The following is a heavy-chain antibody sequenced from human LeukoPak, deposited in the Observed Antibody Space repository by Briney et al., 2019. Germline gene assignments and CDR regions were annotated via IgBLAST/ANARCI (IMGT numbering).Heavy chain of an antibody. V-gene: IGHV3-64D*06. CDR1: GFTFNKFA. D-gene: IGHD3-16*01. CDR2: INTDGGST. Sequence: GEPLRLSCSAPGFTFNKFAVHWVRQAPGKGLEYVSGINTDGGSTYYADSVKGRFTISRDNSMKILYLQMSSLRPEDTAVYHCVKTMVSFGGLIRTDAFDIWGQGTMVTVSS. CDR3: VKTMVSFGGLIRTDAFDI. J-gene: IGHJ3*02.